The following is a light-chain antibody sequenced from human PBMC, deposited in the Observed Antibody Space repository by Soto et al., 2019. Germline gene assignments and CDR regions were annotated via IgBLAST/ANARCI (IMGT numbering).Light chain of an antibody. CDR2: DAS. V-gene: IGKV1-5*01. CDR3: QQYNTYAT. Sequence: DIQLAQSPSTLSAAVGDSVTITCRASQNIRNLLAWYQQKPGKAPKPLIYDASTLKTGVPSRFSGSGSGSEFNFTITGLQPDDFATYLCQQYNTYATFGQGTRLEI. J-gene: IGKJ5*01. CDR1: QNIRNL.